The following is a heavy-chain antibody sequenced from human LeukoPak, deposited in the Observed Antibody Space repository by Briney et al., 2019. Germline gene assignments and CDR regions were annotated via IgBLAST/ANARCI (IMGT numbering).Heavy chain of an antibody. Sequence: PSETLSLTCTVSGGSISPLYWGWIRQPPGKGLEFIGYIYYSGTTNYNPSLKSRVTLSVDTSKNQFSLKLSSVTAADTAVYYCARGGVAAKYYFDYWGQGTLVTVSS. CDR2: IYYSGTT. V-gene: IGHV4-59*11. CDR3: ARGGVAAKYYFDY. D-gene: IGHD3-10*01. J-gene: IGHJ4*02. CDR1: GGSISPLY.